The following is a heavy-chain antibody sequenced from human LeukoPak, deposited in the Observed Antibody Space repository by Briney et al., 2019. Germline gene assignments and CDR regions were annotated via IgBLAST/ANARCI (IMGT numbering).Heavy chain of an antibody. V-gene: IGHV5-51*01. CDR3: ARHYHGDYLLLVS. Sequence: GESLKISWKGSGYSFTSYWLGWGRQMPGKGLEWMGIIYPGDSDTRYSPSFQGQVTISADKSISTAYLQWSSLKASDTAKYYCARHYHGDYLLLVSWCQGTLVTVSS. J-gene: IGHJ4*02. CDR2: IYPGDSDT. D-gene: IGHD4-17*01. CDR1: GYSFTSYW.